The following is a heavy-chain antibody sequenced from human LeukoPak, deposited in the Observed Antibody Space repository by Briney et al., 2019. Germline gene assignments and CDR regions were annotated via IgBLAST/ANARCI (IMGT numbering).Heavy chain of an antibody. V-gene: IGHV3-23*01. CDR2: ISGSGGDT. CDR3: VKGLDH. CDR1: GFDFNNNG. Sequence: PGGSLRLSCAASGFDFNNNGTSWVRQAPGKGQEWVSSISGSGGDTYYADSVKGRFTISRDNSRNILYLQMNSLRAEDTAIYYCVKGLDHWGQGALVSVSS. J-gene: IGHJ4*02.